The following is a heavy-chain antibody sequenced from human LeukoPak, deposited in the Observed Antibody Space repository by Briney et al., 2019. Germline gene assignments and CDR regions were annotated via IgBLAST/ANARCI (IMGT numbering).Heavy chain of an antibody. Sequence: HSGGSLRLFCAASGYRFSNHYTNWVRQSPGKGREWVGRTRNKAESYKTEYAASVKGRVTISRDDSKKSLFMHMNSLKTEDTAVYYCARESSIFQVVARSYMDVWGKGTTVTVSS. V-gene: IGHV3-72*01. J-gene: IGHJ6*03. CDR3: ARESSIFQVVARSYMDV. CDR2: TRNKAESYKT. D-gene: IGHD3-3*01. CDR1: GYRFSNHY.